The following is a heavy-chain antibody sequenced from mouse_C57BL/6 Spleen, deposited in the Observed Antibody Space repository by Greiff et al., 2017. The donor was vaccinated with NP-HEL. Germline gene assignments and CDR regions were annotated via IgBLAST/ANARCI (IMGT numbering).Heavy chain of an antibody. CDR1: GYTFTDYY. J-gene: IGHJ4*01. Sequence: QVQLKESGAELVRPGASVKLSCKASGYTFTDYYINWVKQRPGQGLEWIARIYPGSGNTYYNEKFKGKATLTAEKSSSTAYMQLSSLTSEDSAVYFCARDYSNYGDYAMDYWGQGTSVTVSS. D-gene: IGHD2-5*01. V-gene: IGHV1-76*01. CDR3: ARDYSNYGDYAMDY. CDR2: IYPGSGNT.